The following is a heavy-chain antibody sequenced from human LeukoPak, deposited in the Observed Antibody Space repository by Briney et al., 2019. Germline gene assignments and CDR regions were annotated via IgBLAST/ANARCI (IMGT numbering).Heavy chain of an antibody. J-gene: IGHJ6*03. Sequence: PSETLSLTCTVSGGSISSSSYYWGWIRQPPWKGLEWIGSIYYSGSTYYNPSLKSRVTISVDTSKNQFSLKLSSVTAADTAVYYCARSSGKWSGDYYYHYMDVWGRGTTVTISS. CDR2: IYYSGST. V-gene: IGHV4-39*07. CDR3: ARSSGKWSGDYYYHYMDV. D-gene: IGHD3-3*01. CDR1: GGSISSSSYY.